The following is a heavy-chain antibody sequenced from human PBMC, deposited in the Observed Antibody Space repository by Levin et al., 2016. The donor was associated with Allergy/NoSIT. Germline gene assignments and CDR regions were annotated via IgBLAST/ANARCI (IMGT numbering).Heavy chain of an antibody. CDR3: ARVNEATVVEDY. J-gene: IGHJ4*02. D-gene: IGHD1-26*01. Sequence: WIRQPPGKGLEWVSYISSSSSYTNYADSVKGRFTISRDNAKNSLYLQMNSLRAEDTAVYYCARVNEATVVEDYWGQGTLVTVSS. V-gene: IGHV3-11*06. CDR2: ISSSSSYT.